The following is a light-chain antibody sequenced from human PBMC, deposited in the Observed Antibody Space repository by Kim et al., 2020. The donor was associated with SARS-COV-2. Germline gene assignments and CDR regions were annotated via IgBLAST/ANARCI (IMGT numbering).Light chain of an antibody. CDR2: KAS. CDR3: QQYSSWT. V-gene: IGKV1-5*03. Sequence: TLSASVGDRVTITCRASQTFNNWLAWYQQKPGKAPKLLIYKASTLEGGVPSRFSGSGSGTEFTLTISSLQPDDFATYYCQQYSSWTFGQGTKVEIK. J-gene: IGKJ1*01. CDR1: QTFNNW.